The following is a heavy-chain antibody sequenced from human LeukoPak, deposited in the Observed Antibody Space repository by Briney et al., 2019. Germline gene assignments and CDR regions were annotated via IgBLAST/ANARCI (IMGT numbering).Heavy chain of an antibody. J-gene: IGHJ3*02. V-gene: IGHV3-30*18. Sequence: GGSLRLSCAASGFTFNNAWMSWVRQAPGKGLEWVAVISYDGSNKYYADSVKGRFTISRDNSKNTLYLQMNSLRAEDTAVYYCAKLTLGVQHTDAFDIWGQGTMVTVSS. CDR3: AKLTLGVQHTDAFDI. D-gene: IGHD3-16*01. CDR1: GFTFNNAW. CDR2: ISYDGSNK.